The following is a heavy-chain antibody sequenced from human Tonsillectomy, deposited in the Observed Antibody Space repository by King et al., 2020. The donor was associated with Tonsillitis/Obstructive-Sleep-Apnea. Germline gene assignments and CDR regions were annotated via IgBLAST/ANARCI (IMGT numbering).Heavy chain of an antibody. V-gene: IGHV4-4*07. Sequence: VQLQESGPGLVKPSETLSLTCTVSGGSISSYYWSWIRQPAGKGLEWIGRIYTSGSTNYNPSLKSRVTMSVDTSKNQFSLKVRSVTAADTAVYYCARDLPNRRRDSNANEDAFDIWGQGTMVTVSS. D-gene: IGHD5-18*01. CDR3: ARDLPNRRRDSNANEDAFDI. CDR2: IYTSGST. CDR1: GGSISSYY. J-gene: IGHJ3*02.